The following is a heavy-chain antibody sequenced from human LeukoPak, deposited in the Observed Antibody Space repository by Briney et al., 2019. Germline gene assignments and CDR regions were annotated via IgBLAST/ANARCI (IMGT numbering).Heavy chain of an antibody. V-gene: IGHV3-48*01. CDR1: GFTFSTYW. CDR3: ASPGGFGLPFDY. J-gene: IGHJ4*02. CDR2: ISSSTI. D-gene: IGHD3-10*01. Sequence: PGGSLRLSCAASGFTFSTYWMNWVRQAPGKGLEWVSYISSSTIYYADSVKGRFTISRDNAKNSLYLQMNSLRAEDTAVYYCASPGGFGLPFDYWGQGTLVTVSS.